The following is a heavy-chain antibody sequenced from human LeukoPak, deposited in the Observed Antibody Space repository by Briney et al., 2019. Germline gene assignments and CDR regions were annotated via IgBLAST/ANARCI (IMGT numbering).Heavy chain of an antibody. CDR3: ARAGPDIVVVPADLYYYGMDV. D-gene: IGHD2-2*01. J-gene: IGHJ6*02. Sequence: GGSLRLSCVASGFTFSSYSMNWVRQAPGKGLEWVSSISSSSSYIYYADSVKGRFTISRDNAKNSLYLQMNSLRAGDTAVYYCARAGPDIVVVPADLYYYGMDVWGQGITVTVSS. CDR2: ISSSSSYI. CDR1: GFTFSSYS. V-gene: IGHV3-21*01.